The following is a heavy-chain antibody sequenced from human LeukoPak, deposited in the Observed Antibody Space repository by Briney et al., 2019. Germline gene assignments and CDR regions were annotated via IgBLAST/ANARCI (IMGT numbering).Heavy chain of an antibody. J-gene: IGHJ4*02. Sequence: SETLSLTCAVYGGSFSGYYWSWIRQPPGKGLEWIGEINHSGSTNYNPSLKSRVTISVDTSKNQFSLKLSSVTAADTAVYYCARSVRWERIFDCWGQGTLVTVSS. CDR2: INHSGST. V-gene: IGHV4-34*01. CDR3: ARSVRWERIFDC. D-gene: IGHD1-26*01. CDR1: GGSFSGYY.